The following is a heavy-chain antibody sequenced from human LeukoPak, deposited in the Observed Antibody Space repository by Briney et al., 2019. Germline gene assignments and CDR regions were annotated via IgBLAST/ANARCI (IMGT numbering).Heavy chain of an antibody. J-gene: IGHJ4*02. V-gene: IGHV3-7*01. CDR1: GFTFSSYW. CDR3: ARAYYDSSGYSPY. CDR2: IKQDGSEK. Sequence: PGGSLRLSYAASGFTFSSYWMSWVRQAPGKGLDWVANIKQDGSEKYYVDSVKGRFTISRDNAKNSLYLQMNSLRAEDTALYYCARAYYDSSGYSPYWGQGTLVTVSS. D-gene: IGHD3-22*01.